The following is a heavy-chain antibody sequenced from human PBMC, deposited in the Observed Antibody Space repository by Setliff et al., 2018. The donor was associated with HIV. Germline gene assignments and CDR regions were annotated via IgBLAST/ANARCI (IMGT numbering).Heavy chain of an antibody. J-gene: IGHJ6*03. V-gene: IGHV3-23*01. CDR1: GGSISSHY. D-gene: IGHD3-10*01. CDR3: ARDRSVEDVVRGVITDYSYYMDV. Sequence: PSETLSLTCTVSGGSISSHYWSWVRQAPGKGLEWVSAISGSGGSSYYADSVKGRFTISRDNSKNTVYLQMDSLRVEDTAVYYCARDRSVEDVVRGVITDYSYYMDVWGRGTTVTVSS. CDR2: ISGSGGSS.